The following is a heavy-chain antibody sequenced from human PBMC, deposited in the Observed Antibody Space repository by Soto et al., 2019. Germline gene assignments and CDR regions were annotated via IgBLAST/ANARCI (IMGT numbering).Heavy chain of an antibody. CDR3: AKDGGSAGWYTDY. D-gene: IGHD6-19*01. CDR2: ISASGGST. Sequence: EVQLLESGGGLVQPGGSLRLSCAASGFTFSSYAMSWVRQAPGKGLEWVSTISASGGSTYDADSVKGRFTISRDNSKNPLYLQMNSLRADDTAVYYCAKDGGSAGWYTDYWGQGTLVTVSS. V-gene: IGHV3-23*01. J-gene: IGHJ4*02. CDR1: GFTFSSYA.